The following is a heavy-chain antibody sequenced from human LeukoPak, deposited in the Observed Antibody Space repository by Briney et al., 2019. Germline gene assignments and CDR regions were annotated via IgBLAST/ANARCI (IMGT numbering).Heavy chain of an antibody. D-gene: IGHD3-22*01. CDR1: VYTFTEYY. J-gene: IGHJ4*02. Sequence: ASVRVSCTAAVYTFTEYYMHWVSQAPGQGLEWMGWINPNSGGTKYAQKFQGRVTMTRDTSISTAYMELSRLRSDDTAVYYCASSITMIVVVTPAPNFDYWGQGTLVTVSS. CDR2: INPNSGGT. V-gene: IGHV1-2*02. CDR3: ASSITMIVVVTPAPNFDY.